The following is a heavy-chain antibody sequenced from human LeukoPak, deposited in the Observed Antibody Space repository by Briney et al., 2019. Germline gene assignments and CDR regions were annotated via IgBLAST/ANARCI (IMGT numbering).Heavy chain of an antibody. V-gene: IGHV4-61*02. CDR1: GGSISSGSYY. CDR2: IYTSGST. CDR3: ARRSLAVADDY. J-gene: IGHJ4*02. Sequence: SQTLSLTCTVSGGSISSGSYYWSWIRQPAGKELEWIGRIYTSGSTNYNPSLKSRVTISVDTSKNQFSLKLSSVTAADTAAYYCARRSLAVADDYWGQGTLVTVSS. D-gene: IGHD6-19*01.